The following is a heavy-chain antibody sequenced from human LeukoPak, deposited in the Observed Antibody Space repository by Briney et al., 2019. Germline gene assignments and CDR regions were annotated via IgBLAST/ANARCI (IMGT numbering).Heavy chain of an antibody. J-gene: IGHJ6*03. V-gene: IGHV1-46*01. CDR1: GYTFTSYY. CDR2: INPSGGST. Sequence: ASVTVSCKASGYTFTSYYMHWVRQAPGQGLEWMGIINPSGGSTSYAQKFQGRVTMTRDMSTSTVYMELSSLRSEDTAVYYCARGPEGYYYYYYMDVWGKGTTVTVSS. CDR3: ARGPEGYYYYYYMDV.